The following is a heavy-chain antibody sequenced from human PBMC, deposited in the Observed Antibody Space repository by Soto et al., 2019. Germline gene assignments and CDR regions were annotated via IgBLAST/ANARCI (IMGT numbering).Heavy chain of an antibody. D-gene: IGHD3-22*01. CDR1: GFTFRSYW. CDR3: VRDPHYFYDSTGYYDY. CDR2: INSDGSST. Sequence: PGGSLRPSCAASGFTFRSYWMHWVRPAPGKGVVWVSRINSDGSSTSYADSVKGRFTISRDNAKNTLYLQMNSLRAEDTAVYYCVRDPHYFYDSTGYYDYWGQGTLVTVSS. J-gene: IGHJ4*02. V-gene: IGHV3-74*01.